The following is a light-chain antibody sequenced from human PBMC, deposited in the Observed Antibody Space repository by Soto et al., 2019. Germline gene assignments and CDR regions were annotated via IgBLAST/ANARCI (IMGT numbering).Light chain of an antibody. Sequence: QSALTQPASVSGSPGQSITISCTGTSSNVGSSNFVSWYQQHPGKAPKLMIYEGTKRPSGVSNRFSGSKSGNTASLTISGLQAEDEADYYCCSYAGGHVLFGGGTKVTVL. CDR3: CSYAGGHVL. J-gene: IGLJ2*01. CDR1: SSNVGSSNF. CDR2: EGT. V-gene: IGLV2-23*01.